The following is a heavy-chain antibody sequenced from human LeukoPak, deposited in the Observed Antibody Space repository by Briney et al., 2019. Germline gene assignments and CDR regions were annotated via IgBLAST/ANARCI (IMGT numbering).Heavy chain of an antibody. V-gene: IGHV4-34*03. D-gene: IGHD2-15*01. J-gene: IGHJ3*02. CDR1: SGSFTGYY. Sequence: SETLSLTCAVYSGSFTGYYWSWLRQTPGKGLEWIGEINDSGETNHNPSLKSRVTMSVDTSKNQFSLKLSSVTAADTAVYYCILQDDAFDIWGQGTMVTVSS. CDR2: INDSGET. CDR3: ILQDDAFDI.